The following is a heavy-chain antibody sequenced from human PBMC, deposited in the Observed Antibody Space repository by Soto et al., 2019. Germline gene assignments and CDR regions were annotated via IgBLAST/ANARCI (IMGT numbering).Heavy chain of an antibody. CDR3: ARDTYYYDSSGYYARFDY. CDR2: ISAYNGNT. CDR1: GYTFTSYG. Sequence: ASVKVSCNASGYTFTSYGISWVRQAPGQGLEWMGWISAYNGNTNYAQKLQGRVTMTTDTSTSTAYMELRSLRSDDTAVYYCARDTYYYDSSGYYARFDYWGQGTLVTVSS. V-gene: IGHV1-18*01. D-gene: IGHD3-22*01. J-gene: IGHJ4*02.